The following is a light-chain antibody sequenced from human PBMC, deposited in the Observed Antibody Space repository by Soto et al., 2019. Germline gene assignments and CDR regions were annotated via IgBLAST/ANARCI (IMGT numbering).Light chain of an antibody. CDR3: AAWDDTVRSYV. J-gene: IGLJ1*01. CDR2: RNN. Sequence: QSVLTQPPSVSGTPGPRVTLSCSGSISNIGNNYVYWFQQLPGTAPKVLSNRNNQRPSGVPDRFPGSKSGTSASLAISGLRSEDEAEYYCAAWDDTVRSYVFGTGTKLTVL. CDR1: ISNIGNNY. V-gene: IGLV1-47*01.